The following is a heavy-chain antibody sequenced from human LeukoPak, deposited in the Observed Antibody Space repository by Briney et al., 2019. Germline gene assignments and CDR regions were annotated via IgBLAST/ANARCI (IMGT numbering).Heavy chain of an antibody. CDR1: GGTFSSYA. CDR2: IIPIFGTA. Sequence: GASVKVSCKASGGTFSSYAISWVRQAPGQGLEWMGGIIPIFGTANYAQKFQGRVTITTDVSTSTAYMELSSLRSEDTAVYYCARSPHSYNWNPTAFDYWGQGTLVTVSS. CDR3: ARSPHSYNWNPTAFDY. J-gene: IGHJ4*02. V-gene: IGHV1-69*05. D-gene: IGHD1-20*01.